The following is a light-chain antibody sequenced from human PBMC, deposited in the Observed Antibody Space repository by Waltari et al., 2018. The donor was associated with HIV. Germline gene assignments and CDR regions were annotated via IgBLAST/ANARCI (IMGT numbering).Light chain of an antibody. V-gene: IGLV1-47*01. CDR1: SSNIGSNY. J-gene: IGLJ1*01. Sequence: SVLTQPPSASRTPGQRVTLSCSGSSSNIGSNYVYWYQYFPGATPKLLIYWNSQRPSGVPDRFSGSKTGTSASLAISGLQSDDEAVYYCATWDDSLDHVFGTGTKVSVL. CDR3: ATWDDSLDHV. CDR2: WNS.